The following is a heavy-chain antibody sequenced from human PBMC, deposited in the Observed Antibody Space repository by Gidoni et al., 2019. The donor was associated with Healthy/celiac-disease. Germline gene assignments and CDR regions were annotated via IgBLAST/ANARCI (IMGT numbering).Heavy chain of an antibody. J-gene: IGHJ4*02. V-gene: IGHV1-8*01. CDR1: GYTFTSYD. D-gene: IGHD2-15*01. CDR2: MNPNSGNT. CDR3: ERGRYCSGGSCLPLDY. Sequence: QLQLVQSGAEVKKPGASVTVSCKASGYTFTSYDINWVRQATGQGLEWRGWMNPNSGNTGYAKKLQGRVNMNRNTYRSTAYMELSSRRSEDKAVYYCERGRYCSGGSCLPLDYWGQGTLVTVSS.